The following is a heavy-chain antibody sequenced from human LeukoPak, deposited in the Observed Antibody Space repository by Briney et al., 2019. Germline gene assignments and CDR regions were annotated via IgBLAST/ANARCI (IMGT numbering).Heavy chain of an antibody. J-gene: IGHJ4*02. CDR3: ARSVVVRGAPIDY. D-gene: IGHD3-10*01. Sequence: GSSVKVSCKASGSTFSSYTISWVRQAPGQGLEWMGRIIPILGIANYAQKFQGRVTITADKSTSTAYMELSSLRSEDTAVYYCARSVVVRGAPIDYWGQGTLVTVSS. CDR1: GSTFSSYT. V-gene: IGHV1-69*02. CDR2: IIPILGIA.